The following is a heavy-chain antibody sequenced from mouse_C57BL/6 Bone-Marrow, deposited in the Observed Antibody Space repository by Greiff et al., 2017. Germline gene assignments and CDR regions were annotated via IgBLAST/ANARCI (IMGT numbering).Heavy chain of an antibody. V-gene: IGHV5-9*01. D-gene: IGHD1-1*01. J-gene: IGHJ2*01. CDR1: GFTFSSYT. CDR3: ARPVYGYYFDY. CDR2: ISGGGGNT. Sequence: EVKLMESGGGLVTPGGSLKLSCAASGFTFSSYTMSWVRQTPEKRLEWVATISGGGGNTYYPDSVKGRFTISRDNAKNTLYLQMSSLRSEDAALYYCARPVYGYYFDYWGQGTTLTVDS.